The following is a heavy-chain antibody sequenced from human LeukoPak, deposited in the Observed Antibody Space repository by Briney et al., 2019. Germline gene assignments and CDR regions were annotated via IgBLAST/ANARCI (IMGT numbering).Heavy chain of an antibody. CDR3: WALPHMVRGGYYFDY. V-gene: IGHV3-53*01. CDR2: IYSGGST. D-gene: IGHD3-10*01. Sequence: PGGSLRLSCAASGFTVSSNYMSWVRQAPGKGLEWVSVIYSGGSTYYADSVKGRFTISRDNSKNTLYLQMNSLRAEDTAVYYCWALPHMVRGGYYFDYWGQGTLVTVSS. J-gene: IGHJ4*02. CDR1: GFTVSSNY.